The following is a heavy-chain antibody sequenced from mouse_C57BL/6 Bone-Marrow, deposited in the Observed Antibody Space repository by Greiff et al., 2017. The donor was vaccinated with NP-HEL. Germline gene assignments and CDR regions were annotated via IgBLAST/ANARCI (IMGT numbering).Heavy chain of an antibody. Sequence: QVQLQQSGAELARPGASVKLSCKASGYTFTSYGISWVKQRTGQGLEWIGEFYPRSGNTYYNEKFKGKATLTADKSSSTAYMELRSLTSEDSAVYFCARTLYYGNPYWYFDVWGTGTTVTVSS. V-gene: IGHV1-81*01. CDR1: GYTFTSYG. CDR3: ARTLYYGNPYWYFDV. D-gene: IGHD2-1*01. J-gene: IGHJ1*03. CDR2: FYPRSGNT.